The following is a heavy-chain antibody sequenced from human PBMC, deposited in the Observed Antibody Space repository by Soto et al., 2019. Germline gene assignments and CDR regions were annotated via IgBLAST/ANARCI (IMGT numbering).Heavy chain of an antibody. CDR1: GFTFSSDG. CDR2: ISYDGSNK. Sequence: SLRLSSAAYGFTFSSDGMQWVRQAPDKGLEWVAVISYDGSNKYYVDSVKGRFTISRDNSKITVYLQMNSLRVEDRGVYYCAKEGDYYLDSSGSFSDYWGQGTVVTVSS. J-gene: IGHJ4*02. V-gene: IGHV3-30*18. CDR3: AKEGDYYLDSSGSFSDY. D-gene: IGHD3-22*01.